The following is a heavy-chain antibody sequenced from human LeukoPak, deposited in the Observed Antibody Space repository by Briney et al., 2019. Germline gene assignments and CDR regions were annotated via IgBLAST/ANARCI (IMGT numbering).Heavy chain of an antibody. V-gene: IGHV3-48*01. Sequence: GGSLRLSCAASGFTFSSYSMNWVRQAPGKGLEWVSYISSSSSTIYYADSVKGRFTISRDNAKNTLYLQMNSLRAEDTAVYYCANNDYGDSASYWGQGILVTVSS. CDR1: GFTFSSYS. CDR3: ANNDYGDSASY. D-gene: IGHD4-17*01. J-gene: IGHJ4*02. CDR2: ISSSSSTI.